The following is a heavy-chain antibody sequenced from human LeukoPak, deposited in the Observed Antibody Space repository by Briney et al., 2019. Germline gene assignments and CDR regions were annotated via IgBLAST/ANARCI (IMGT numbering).Heavy chain of an antibody. J-gene: IGHJ4*02. CDR1: GFTFSSYS. CDR3: ARVSWTPNSGWYYFDY. V-gene: IGHV3-7*01. D-gene: IGHD6-19*01. Sequence: GGSLRLSCAASGFTFSSYSMNWVRQAPGKGLEWVANIKQDGSEKYYVDSVKGRFTISRDNAKNSLYLQMNSLRAEDTAVYYCARVSWTPNSGWYYFDYWGQGTLVTVSS. CDR2: IKQDGSEK.